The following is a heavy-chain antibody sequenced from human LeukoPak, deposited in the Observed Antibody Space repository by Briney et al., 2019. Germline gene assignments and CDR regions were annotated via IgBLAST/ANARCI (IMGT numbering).Heavy chain of an antibody. CDR1: GFTFSSCA. V-gene: IGHV3-64*01. D-gene: IGHD3-16*01. Sequence: TGGSLRLSCAASGFTFSSCAMHWVRQAPGKGLEFVSAITSNGGGTYYANSVKGRFTISRDNSRNMLYLQMGSLRTEDMAVYYCARVYGGDYGALIDYWGQGTLVTVSS. CDR3: ARVYGGDYGALIDY. J-gene: IGHJ4*02. CDR2: ITSNGGGT.